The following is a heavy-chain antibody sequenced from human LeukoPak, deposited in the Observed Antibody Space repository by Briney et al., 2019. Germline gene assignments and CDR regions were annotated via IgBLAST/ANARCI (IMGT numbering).Heavy chain of an antibody. CDR2: VRSETYGGTT. V-gene: IGHV3-49*04. D-gene: IGHD3-10*02. CDR3: AELGITMIGGV. Sequence: PGGSLRLSCTASGFTTGDYAMSWVRQAPGRGLGWVGFVRSETYGGTTEYAASVKDRFTISRDDSKSIAYLQMNSRRAEDTAVYYCAELGITMIGGVWGKGTTVTISS. CDR1: GFTTGDYA. J-gene: IGHJ6*04.